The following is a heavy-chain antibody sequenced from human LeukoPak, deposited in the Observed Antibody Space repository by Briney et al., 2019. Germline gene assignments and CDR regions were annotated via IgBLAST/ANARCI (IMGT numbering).Heavy chain of an antibody. V-gene: IGHV1-18*01. D-gene: IGHD2-15*01. CDR2: ISAHNGNT. CDR1: GYTFTSFG. Sequence: ASVKVSCKASGYTFTSFGFSWVRQAPGQGLEWMGWISAHNGNTNYAQKLQGRVTLTTDTSTSTAYMELRSLRSDDTAVYYCARDLRVAATTPGGYWGQGTLVTVSS. J-gene: IGHJ4*02. CDR3: ARDLRVAATTPGGY.